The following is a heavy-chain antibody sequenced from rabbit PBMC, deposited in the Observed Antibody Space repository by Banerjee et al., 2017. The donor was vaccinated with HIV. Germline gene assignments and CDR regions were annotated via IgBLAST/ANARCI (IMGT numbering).Heavy chain of an antibody. CDR1: GIAFSTNYW. Sequence: QEQLVESGGDLVKPGASLTLTCTASGIAFSTNYWICWVRQAPGKGLEWIACNYAGGSGSTYYASWATGRFTVSRTSSTTVTLQMTSLTAADTATYFCARAAGYGGYGYPYFNFWGPGTLVTVS. V-gene: IGHV1S45*01. CDR2: NYAGGSGST. D-gene: IGHD6-1*01. J-gene: IGHJ4*01. CDR3: ARAAGYGGYGYPYFNF.